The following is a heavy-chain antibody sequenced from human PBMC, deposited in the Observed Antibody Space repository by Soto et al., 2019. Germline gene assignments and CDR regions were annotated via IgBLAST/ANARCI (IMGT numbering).Heavy chain of an antibody. CDR1: GFTFSGKT. CDR3: AKEAATYVRDAFDI. CDR2: IAPDASQT. J-gene: IGHJ3*02. Sequence: GGSLRLSCAASGFTFSGKTMYWFRQAPGKGLEWVALIAPDASQTYYADSVKGRFTISRDNSKNTLYLQMNSLRAEDTAVYYCAKEAATYVRDAFDIWGQGTMVTVS. V-gene: IGHV3-30-3*01. D-gene: IGHD3-16*01.